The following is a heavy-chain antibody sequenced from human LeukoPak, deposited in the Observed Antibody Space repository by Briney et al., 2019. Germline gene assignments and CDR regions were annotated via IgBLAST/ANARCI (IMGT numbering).Heavy chain of an antibody. D-gene: IGHD6-6*01. CDR2: IYHSGDT. CDR3: ARDRGRATYSSSSDY. J-gene: IGHJ4*02. CDR1: GYSISSGYY. Sequence: PSETLSLTCAVSGYSISSGYYCGWIRQPPGKGLEWIGTIYHSGDTYYNPSLKSRLTISVDTSKNQFSLRLTSVAAADTAVYYCARDRGRATYSSSSDYWGQGTLVTVSS. V-gene: IGHV4-38-2*02.